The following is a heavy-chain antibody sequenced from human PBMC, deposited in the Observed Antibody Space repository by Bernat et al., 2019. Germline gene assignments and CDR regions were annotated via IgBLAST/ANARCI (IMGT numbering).Heavy chain of an antibody. Sequence: QVQLVESGGGVVQPGRSLRLSCAASGFTFSSYGMHWVRQAPGKGLEWVAVISYDGSNKYYADSVKGRFTISRDNSKNTLYLQMNSLRAEDTAVYYCAKGILGYYYDSSVDYWGQGTLVTVSS. D-gene: IGHD3-22*01. V-gene: IGHV3-30*18. J-gene: IGHJ4*02. CDR2: ISYDGSNK. CDR3: AKGILGYYYDSSVDY. CDR1: GFTFSSYG.